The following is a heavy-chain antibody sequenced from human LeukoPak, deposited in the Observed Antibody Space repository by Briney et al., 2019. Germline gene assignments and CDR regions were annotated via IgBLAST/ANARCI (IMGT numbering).Heavy chain of an antibody. Sequence: PSGTLSLTCAVSGGSISSSNWWSWVRQPPGKGLEWIGEIYHSGSTNYNPSLKSRVTISVDTSKNQFSLKLSSVTAADTAVYYCAREGDGYNSDYWGQGTLVTVSS. CDR2: IYHSGST. CDR1: GGSISSSNW. V-gene: IGHV4-4*02. J-gene: IGHJ4*02. CDR3: AREGDGYNSDY. D-gene: IGHD5-24*01.